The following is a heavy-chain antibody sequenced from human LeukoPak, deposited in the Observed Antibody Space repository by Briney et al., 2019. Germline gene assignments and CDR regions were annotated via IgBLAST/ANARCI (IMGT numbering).Heavy chain of an antibody. CDR1: GGSFSGYY. CDR3: ARFSFPVYYDFFIPPNQNPDNQYMDV. CDR2: INHSGST. D-gene: IGHD3-3*01. V-gene: IGHV4-34*01. J-gene: IGHJ6*03. Sequence: ASETLSLTCAVYGGSFSGYYWSWIRQPPGKGLEWIGEINHSGSTNYNPSLKSRVTISVDTSKNQFSLKLSSVTAADTAVYYCARFSFPVYYDFFIPPNQNPDNQYMDVWGKGTTVTVSS.